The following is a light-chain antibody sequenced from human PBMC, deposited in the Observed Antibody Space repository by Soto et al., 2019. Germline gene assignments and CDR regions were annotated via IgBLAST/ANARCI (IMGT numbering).Light chain of an antibody. CDR1: QDVGSL. CDR2: DAS. J-gene: IGKJ5*01. V-gene: IGKV3-11*01. Sequence: EVELTQSPATLSLSVGDRASLTCRASQDVGSLIAWYQQKPGKPPRLLIYDASNMATGIPARFSGSGSGTDFVLTISSLEPEDFAVYYCHQHRSWSITFGQGT. CDR3: HQHRSWSIT.